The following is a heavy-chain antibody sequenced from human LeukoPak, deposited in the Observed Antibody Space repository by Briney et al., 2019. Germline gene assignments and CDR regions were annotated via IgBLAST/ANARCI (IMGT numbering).Heavy chain of an antibody. CDR2: ISGNGHA. D-gene: IGHD1-26*01. CDR1: GFTFSSYA. CDR3: AKRGAEVGTTVAPGDY. J-gene: IGHJ4*02. V-gene: IGHV3-23*01. Sequence: GSLRLSCAASGFTFSSYAMSWVRQAPGKGLEWVSAISGNGHAYYADSVKGRFTISRDNSKNTLYLQMNSLRAEDTAVYYCAKRGAEVGTTVAPGDYWGQGTLLTVSS.